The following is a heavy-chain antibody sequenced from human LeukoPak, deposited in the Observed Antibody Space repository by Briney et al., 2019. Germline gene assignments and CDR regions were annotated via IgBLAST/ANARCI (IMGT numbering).Heavy chain of an antibody. CDR3: ARDWIDGAHFSLDY. Sequence: PGGSLRLSCAASGFTFSSYAMSWVRQAPGKGLEWVSAISGSGGSTYYADSVKGRFTISRDNSKSTLYLQMNGLRAEDTAVYYCARDWIDGAHFSLDYWGQGTLVTVSS. CDR1: GFTFSSYA. V-gene: IGHV3-23*01. CDR2: ISGSGGST. D-gene: IGHD4-17*01. J-gene: IGHJ4*02.